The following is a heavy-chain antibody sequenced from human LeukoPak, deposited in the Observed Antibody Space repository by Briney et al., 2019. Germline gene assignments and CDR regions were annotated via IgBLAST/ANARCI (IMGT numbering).Heavy chain of an antibody. CDR2: IRDDGSNK. Sequence: GSPRLSCAASGFNFNSQGMHWVRQAPGQGLEWVAFIRDDGSNKYYADSVKGRFTISRDNSKNTLYLQMNSLRAEDTAVYYCAKDSAIYCSSTSCDVFDYWGQGTLVTVSS. CDR3: AKDSAIYCSSTSCDVFDY. V-gene: IGHV3-30*02. CDR1: GFNFNSQG. D-gene: IGHD2-2*01. J-gene: IGHJ4*02.